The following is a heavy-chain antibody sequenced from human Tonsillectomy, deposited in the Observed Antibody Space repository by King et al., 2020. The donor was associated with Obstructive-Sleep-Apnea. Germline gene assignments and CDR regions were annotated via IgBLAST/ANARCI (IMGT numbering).Heavy chain of an antibody. CDR2: IYYSGST. D-gene: IGHD6-13*01. CDR1: GGSISSRGYY. CDR3: AREVAAAGTDWFDP. Sequence: QLQESGPGLVKPSQTLSLTCTVSGGSISSRGYYWSWIRQHPGKGLEWIGYIYYSGSTYYNPSLKSRVTISVDTSKNQFSLKLSSVTAADTAMYYCAREVAAAGTDWFDPWGQGTLVTVSS. V-gene: IGHV4-31*03. J-gene: IGHJ5*02.